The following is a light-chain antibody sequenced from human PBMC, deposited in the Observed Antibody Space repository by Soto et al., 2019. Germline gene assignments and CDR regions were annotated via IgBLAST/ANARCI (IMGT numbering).Light chain of an antibody. CDR1: QSVSSSY. Sequence: EIGVTQSPGTLSLSPGERATLSCMASQSVSSSYLAWYQQKPGQAPRLLIYGASSRATGIPERFSGSGSVTDFTLTISRLEPEDFAVYFCQQYGSSPRTFGQGTKVDI. CDR3: QQYGSSPRT. J-gene: IGKJ1*01. CDR2: GAS. V-gene: IGKV3-20*01.